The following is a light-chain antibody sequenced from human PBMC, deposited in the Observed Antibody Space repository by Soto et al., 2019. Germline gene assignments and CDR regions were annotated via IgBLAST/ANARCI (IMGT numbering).Light chain of an antibody. Sequence: EIVLTQSPGTLSLSPGGGATLSCRASQSISSNFLAWYQQKRGQAPRLLIHGASNRATGIPDRFSGSGSGTDFNLTITRLEPEDFAVYYCQQYGGSPRTFGQGTKVEVK. V-gene: IGKV3-20*01. CDR2: GAS. CDR1: QSISSNF. CDR3: QQYGGSPRT. J-gene: IGKJ1*01.